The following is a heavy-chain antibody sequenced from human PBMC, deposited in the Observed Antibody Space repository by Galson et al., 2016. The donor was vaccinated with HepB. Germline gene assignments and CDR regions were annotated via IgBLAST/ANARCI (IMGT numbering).Heavy chain of an antibody. CDR3: ARGFDCGRGTCYLNWFDP. J-gene: IGHJ5*02. D-gene: IGHD2-15*01. V-gene: IGHV4-31*03. Sequence: PLSLTCTVSGGSISSGGYYWSWIRRHPGKGLEWIGYIYYSGSTFYNPSLKSRLTISVDTSKNQFSLQLSSVTAADTAIYYCARGFDCGRGTCYLNWFDPWGQGTLVTVSS. CDR2: IYYSGST. CDR1: GGSISSGGYY.